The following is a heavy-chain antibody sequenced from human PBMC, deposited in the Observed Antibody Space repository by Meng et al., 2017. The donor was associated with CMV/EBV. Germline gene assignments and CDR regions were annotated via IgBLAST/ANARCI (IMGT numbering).Heavy chain of an antibody. CDR1: GFTSSSYS. J-gene: IGHJ4*02. CDR2: IRFDGGET. V-gene: IGHV3-74*01. CDR3: ARDQWEHYFDF. Sequence: GGPLRPPCAASGFTSSSYSMHWFRQAPGKGLVWVSHIRFDGGETNYADSVKGRFSISRDNAKNTVYLQMNSLRVEDTGVYYCARDQWEHYFDFWGQGALVTVSS. D-gene: IGHD1-26*01.